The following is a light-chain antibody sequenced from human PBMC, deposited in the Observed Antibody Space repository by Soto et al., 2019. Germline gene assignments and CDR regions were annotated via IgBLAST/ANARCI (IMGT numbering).Light chain of an antibody. CDR2: DAS. J-gene: IGKJ4*01. Sequence: AIQLTQSPSSLSASVGDRVTITCRTSQGIGGALAWYQQKPGKPPRLLIYDASTLRSGVPSRFSGSGSGTDFTLIISSLQPEDFATYFCQQFDRFPLTFGGATEVEIK. V-gene: IGKV1-13*02. CDR3: QQFDRFPLT. CDR1: QGIGGA.